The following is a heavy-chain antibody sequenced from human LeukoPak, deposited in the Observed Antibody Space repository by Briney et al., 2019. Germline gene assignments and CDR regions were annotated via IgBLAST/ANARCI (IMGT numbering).Heavy chain of an antibody. Sequence: PGGSLRLSCAASGFTFSNYWMHWVRQDPGKRLVWVSYINPDGSNTNYADSVRGRFTISRDNSRNTLYLQMNSLRAEDTAVYYCAKDDRWLQFCCWGQGTLVTVSA. V-gene: IGHV3-74*01. J-gene: IGHJ4*02. CDR1: GFTFSNYW. CDR2: INPDGSNT. D-gene: IGHD5-24*01. CDR3: AKDDRWLQFCC.